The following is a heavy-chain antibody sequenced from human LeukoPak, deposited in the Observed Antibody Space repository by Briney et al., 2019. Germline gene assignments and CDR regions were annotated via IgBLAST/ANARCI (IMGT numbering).Heavy chain of an antibody. CDR2: MNPNSGNT. D-gene: IGHD5-24*01. V-gene: IGHV1-8*01. Sequence: GASVKVSCKASGYTFTSYDINWVRQATGQGLGWMGWMNPNSGNTGYAQKFQGRVTMTRNTSISTAYMELSSLRSEDTAVYYCARVPGPVEMDTIWIAFDIWGQGTMVTVSS. CDR3: ARVPGPVEMDTIWIAFDI. CDR1: GYTFTSYD. J-gene: IGHJ3*02.